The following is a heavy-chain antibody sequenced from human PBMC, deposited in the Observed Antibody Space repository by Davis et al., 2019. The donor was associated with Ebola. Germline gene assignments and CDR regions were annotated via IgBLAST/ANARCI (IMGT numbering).Heavy chain of an antibody. V-gene: IGHV3-74*01. D-gene: IGHD6-19*01. Sequence: GESLKISCAAFGFTFTNYWMHWVRQAPGKGLVWVSRINSDETDTNYADSVKGRFTISRDNAKNTLYLQMNSLRAEDTAVYYCAREAVADSGPNFDFWGQGTLVTVSS. CDR1: GFTFTNYW. J-gene: IGHJ4*02. CDR3: AREAVADSGPNFDF. CDR2: INSDETDT.